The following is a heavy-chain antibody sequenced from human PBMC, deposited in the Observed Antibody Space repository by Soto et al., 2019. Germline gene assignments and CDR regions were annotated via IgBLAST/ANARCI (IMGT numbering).Heavy chain of an antibody. V-gene: IGHV1-24*01. Sequence: ASVKVSCKVSGYTLTELSMHWVRQAPGKGLEWMGGFDPEDGETIYAQKFQGRVTMTEDTSTDTAYMELSSLRSGDTAVYYCATVKVHCSGGSCYWHFFDYWGQGTLVTAPQ. CDR3: ATVKVHCSGGSCYWHFFDY. D-gene: IGHD2-15*01. J-gene: IGHJ4*02. CDR1: GYTLTELS. CDR2: FDPEDGET.